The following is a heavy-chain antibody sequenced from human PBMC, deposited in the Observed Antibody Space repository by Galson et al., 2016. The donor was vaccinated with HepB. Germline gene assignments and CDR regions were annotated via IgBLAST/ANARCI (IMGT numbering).Heavy chain of an antibody. Sequence: SVKVSCKASGYTFTSYGISWVRQAPGQGPEWMGRISAYNGNTNYAQKLQGRVTMTTDTSTSTADMALSSLRSDDTAVYYCARDRRVAARNSGMDVWGQGTTVTVSS. CDR3: ARDRRVAARNSGMDV. V-gene: IGHV1-18*04. CDR1: GYTFTSYG. CDR2: ISAYNGNT. D-gene: IGHD6-13*01. J-gene: IGHJ6*02.